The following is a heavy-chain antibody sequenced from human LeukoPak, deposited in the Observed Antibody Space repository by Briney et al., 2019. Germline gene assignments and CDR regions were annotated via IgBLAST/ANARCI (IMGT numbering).Heavy chain of an antibody. CDR2: IIPIFGTA. J-gene: IGHJ4*02. D-gene: IGHD2-15*01. Sequence: ASVKVSCKASGGTFSSYAISWVRQAPGQGLEWMGGIIPIFGTANYAQKFQGRVTITADKSTSTAYMELRSLRSDDTAVYYCARDCSGGSCRDYWGQGTLVTVSS. CDR1: GGTFSSYA. V-gene: IGHV1-69*06. CDR3: ARDCSGGSCRDY.